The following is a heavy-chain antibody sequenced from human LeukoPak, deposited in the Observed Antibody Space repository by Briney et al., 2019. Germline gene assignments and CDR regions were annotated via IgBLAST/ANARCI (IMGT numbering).Heavy chain of an antibody. J-gene: IGHJ5*02. CDR1: GGSFSGYY. Sequence: SETLSLTCAVYGGSFSGYYWSWIRQPPGKGLEWIGEINHSGSTNYNPSLKSRVTISVDTSKNQFSLKLSSVTAADTAVYYCARGRTRVNWFDPWGQRTPVTVSS. CDR3: ARGRTRVNWFDP. D-gene: IGHD1-14*01. CDR2: INHSGST. V-gene: IGHV4-34*01.